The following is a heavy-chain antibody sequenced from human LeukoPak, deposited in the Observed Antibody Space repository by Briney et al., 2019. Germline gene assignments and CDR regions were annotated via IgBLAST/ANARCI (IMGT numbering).Heavy chain of an antibody. CDR3: ARVAAVGTAAFDI. CDR2: ISYNGGST. Sequence: GGSLRLSCAASGFTLGSYSMHWVRQAPGKGLEYVSAISYNGGSTYYANSVKGRFTISRDSSKNTLYLQMGSLRTEDMAVYYCARVAAVGTAAFDIWGQGTMVTVSS. CDR1: GFTLGSYS. J-gene: IGHJ3*02. V-gene: IGHV3-64*01. D-gene: IGHD6-13*01.